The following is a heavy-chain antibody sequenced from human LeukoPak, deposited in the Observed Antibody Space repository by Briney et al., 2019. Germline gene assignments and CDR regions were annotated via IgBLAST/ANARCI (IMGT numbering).Heavy chain of an antibody. CDR2: ISGSGSSM. CDR3: ARDQTGYCSSSNCYTSAFDI. CDR1: GFTFSTYS. Sequence: GGSLRLSCAASGFTFSTYSMKWVRQAPGKGLEWVSYISGSGSSMYYADSVKGRFTISRDNARNSLYLEMNSLRAEDAAVYYCARDQTGYCSSSNCYTSAFDIWGQGTMVTVSA. V-gene: IGHV3-48*01. J-gene: IGHJ3*02. D-gene: IGHD2-2*02.